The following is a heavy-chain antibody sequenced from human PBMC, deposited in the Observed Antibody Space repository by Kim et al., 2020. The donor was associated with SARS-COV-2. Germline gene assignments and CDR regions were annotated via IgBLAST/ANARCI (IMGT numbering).Heavy chain of an antibody. CDR1: GFTFSSYE. V-gene: IGHV3-48*03. J-gene: IGHJ6*02. Sequence: GGSLRLSCAASGFTFSSYEMNWVRQAPGKGLEWVSYISSSGSTIYYADSVKGRFTISRDNAKNSLYLQMNSLRAEDTAVYYCARLGAGYYYGMDVWGQGTTVTVSS. CDR2: ISSSGSTI. CDR3: ARLGAGYYYGMDV.